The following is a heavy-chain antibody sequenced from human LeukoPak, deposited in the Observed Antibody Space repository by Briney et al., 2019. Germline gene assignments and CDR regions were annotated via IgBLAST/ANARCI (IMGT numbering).Heavy chain of an antibody. D-gene: IGHD3-3*01. CDR2: ISGSGGST. CDR1: GFTFSSYA. Sequence: PGGSLRLSCAASGFTFSSYAMSWVRQAPGKGLEWVSAISGSGGSTYYADSVKGRFTISRDNSKNTLYLQMNSLRAEDTAVYYCARDGSGGYYSSDYWGQGTLVTVSS. CDR3: ARDGSGGYYSSDY. V-gene: IGHV3-23*01. J-gene: IGHJ4*02.